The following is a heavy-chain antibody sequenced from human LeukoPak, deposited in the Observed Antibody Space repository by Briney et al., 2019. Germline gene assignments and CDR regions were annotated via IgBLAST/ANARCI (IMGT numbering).Heavy chain of an antibody. CDR2: ISSSSSYI. CDR1: GFTFSSYS. V-gene: IGHV3-21*01. J-gene: IGHJ4*01. D-gene: IGHD5-12*01. CDR3: GRERVGYRKLFQYY. Sequence: PGGSLRLSRAASGFTFSSYSMNWVRQAPGKGLEWGSSISSSSSYIYYADSVKGRFPISRDNAKNSLYLKMNRLRARETALYYCGRERVGYRKLFQYYWGQGTPVTVHS.